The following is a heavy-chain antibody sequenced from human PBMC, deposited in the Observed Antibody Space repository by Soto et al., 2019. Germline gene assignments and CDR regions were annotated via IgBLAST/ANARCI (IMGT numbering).Heavy chain of an antibody. Sequence: PGGSLRLSCAASGFTFTRYSMNWVRQAPGKGLEWVSSISSTTNYIYYGDSMKGRFTISRDNGKNSLYREIHSLRAEDTAVYYCARESEDLTSNFDYWGQGTLVTVSS. CDR3: ARESEDLTSNFDY. V-gene: IGHV3-21*06. J-gene: IGHJ4*02. CDR1: GFTFTRYS. CDR2: ISSTTNYI.